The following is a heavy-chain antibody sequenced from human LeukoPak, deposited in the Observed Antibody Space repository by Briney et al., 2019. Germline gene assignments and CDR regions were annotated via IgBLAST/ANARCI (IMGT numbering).Heavy chain of an antibody. V-gene: IGHV3-23*01. CDR2: ISGSGGST. D-gene: IGHD2-2*01. Sequence: GGSLRLSCAASGFTFSSYAMSWVRQAPGKGLEWVSAISGSGGSTYDADSVEGRFTISRDNSKNTLYLQMNSLRAEDTAVYYCANGLQGYCSSTSCSNFDYWGQGTLVTVSS. CDR1: GFTFSSYA. CDR3: ANGLQGYCSSTSCSNFDY. J-gene: IGHJ4*02.